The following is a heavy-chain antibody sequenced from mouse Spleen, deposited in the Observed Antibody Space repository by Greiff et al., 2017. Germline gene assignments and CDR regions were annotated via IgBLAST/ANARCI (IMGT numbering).Heavy chain of an antibody. V-gene: IGHV5-17*01. D-gene: IGHD1-1*01. CDR1: GFTFSDYG. CDR3: ARPPYYGSPYAMDY. Sequence: EVQRVESGGGLVKPGGSLKLSCAASGFTFSDYGMHWVRQAPEKGLEWVAYISSGSSTIYYADTVKGRFTISRDNAKNTLFLQMTSLRSEDTAMYYCARPPYYGSPYAMDYWGQGTSVTVSS. J-gene: IGHJ4*01. CDR2: ISSGSSTI.